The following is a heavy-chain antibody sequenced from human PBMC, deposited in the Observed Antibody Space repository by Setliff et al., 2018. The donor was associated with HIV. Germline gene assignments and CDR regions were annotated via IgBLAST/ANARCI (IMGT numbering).Heavy chain of an antibody. D-gene: IGHD3-16*01. Sequence: KPSETLSLTCDVSGDSISDYYWSWVRQSPEKGLLWIAYVSSTGSTNHNPSLEGRVTISLDVSEQQFSLNLTSVTAADTALYFCARSQNWGSRWHFDLWGRGTQVTV. J-gene: IGHJ2*01. V-gene: IGHV4-59*01. CDR1: GDSISDYY. CDR3: ARSQNWGSRWHFDL. CDR2: VSSTGST.